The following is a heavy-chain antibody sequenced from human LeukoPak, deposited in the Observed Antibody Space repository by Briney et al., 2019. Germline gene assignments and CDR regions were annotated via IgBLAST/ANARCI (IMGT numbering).Heavy chain of an antibody. CDR1: GGSISSGNW. CDR2: IYHSGST. D-gene: IGHD2-2*02. Sequence: SETLSLTCAVSGGSISSGNWWSWVRQPPGKGLEWIGEIYHSGSTDYNPSLKSRVTISVDKSKNQFSLNLSSVTAADTAVYYCARTRISCYSSCGFDIWGQGTMVTVSS. J-gene: IGHJ3*02. CDR3: ARTRISCYSSCGFDI. V-gene: IGHV4-4*02.